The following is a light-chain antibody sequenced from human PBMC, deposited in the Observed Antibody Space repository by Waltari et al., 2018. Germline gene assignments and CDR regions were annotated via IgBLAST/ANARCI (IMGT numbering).Light chain of an antibody. J-gene: IGKJ4*01. Sequence: IVMTQSPLSLSVTPGQPAAISCKSTQSLLHSDGKTHLYWYLQRPGQSPQLLIYDVSIRASGVPERFNGSGSGTDFTLKISRVESDDVGLYYCMQSRKFPLTFGGGTRLEIK. CDR2: DVS. V-gene: IGKV2D-29*02. CDR1: QSLLHSDGKTH. CDR3: MQSRKFPLT.